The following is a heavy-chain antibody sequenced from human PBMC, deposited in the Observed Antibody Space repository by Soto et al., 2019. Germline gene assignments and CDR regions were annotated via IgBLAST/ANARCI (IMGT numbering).Heavy chain of an antibody. D-gene: IGHD3-10*01. CDR2: VHSGGTTT. V-gene: IGHV3-74*01. J-gene: IGHJ3*01. CDR1: GFTFDYYW. Sequence: EVQLVESGGGLVQPGESLSLSCAASGFTFDYYWMHWVRQAPGKGLVWVSRVHSGGTTTTYADSVKGRFTISRDNARNTVSLQMSSLRAEDTAIYYCARGDRGGFDLWGHGTMVTVSS. CDR3: ARGDRGGFDL.